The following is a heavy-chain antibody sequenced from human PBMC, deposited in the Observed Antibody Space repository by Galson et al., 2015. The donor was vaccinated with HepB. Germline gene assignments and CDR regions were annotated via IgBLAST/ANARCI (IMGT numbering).Heavy chain of an antibody. Sequence: SVKVSCKASGYTFTSYDINWVRQATGQGLEWMGWMNPNSGNTGYAHKVKGRVTMTRRTYISIVYMGMSSLISEDTSVYYCASGRLAGRWFVPWGQGTLVTVSS. V-gene: IGHV1-8*01. CDR2: MNPNSGNT. CDR1: GYTFTSYD. D-gene: IGHD1-14*01. J-gene: IGHJ5*02. CDR3: ASGRLAGRWFVP.